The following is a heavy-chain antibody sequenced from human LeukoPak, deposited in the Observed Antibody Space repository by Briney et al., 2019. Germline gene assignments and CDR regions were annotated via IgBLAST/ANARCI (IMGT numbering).Heavy chain of an antibody. CDR1: GFTFSSYA. J-gene: IGHJ4*02. Sequence: GGSLRLSCAASGFTFSSYAMHGVRQAPGKGREGGAVISYYGNHIFYADSVKGRFTISRNNSKNTLYLQMNSLTTEDTAVYYCARFSMTYYYDYWGQGTLVTVSS. D-gene: IGHD3-22*01. CDR3: ARFSMTYYYDY. V-gene: IGHV3-30*04. CDR2: ISYYGNHI.